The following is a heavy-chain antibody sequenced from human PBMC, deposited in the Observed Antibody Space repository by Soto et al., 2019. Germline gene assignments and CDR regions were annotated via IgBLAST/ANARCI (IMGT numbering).Heavy chain of an antibody. CDR2: ISGSGGST. Sequence: GGSLRLSCAASGFTFSSYAMSWVRQAPGKGLEWASAISGSGGSTYYADSVKGRFTISRDNSKNTLYLQMNSLRAEDTAVYYCAKDIKRYIAAAGKWDYYYYGMDVWGQGTTVTVSS. J-gene: IGHJ6*02. CDR3: AKDIKRYIAAAGKWDYYYYGMDV. D-gene: IGHD6-13*01. CDR1: GFTFSSYA. V-gene: IGHV3-23*01.